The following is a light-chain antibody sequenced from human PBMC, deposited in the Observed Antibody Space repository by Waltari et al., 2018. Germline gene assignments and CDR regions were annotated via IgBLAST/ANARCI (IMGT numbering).Light chain of an antibody. CDR1: HDISKR. CDR2: DAS. V-gene: IGKV1-33*01. CDR3: QQYESLIS. Sequence: DIQMTQSPSSLSASVGDRVTITCQASHDISKRLNWYQQKPGKAPKLLINDASKLDIGVPSRFSGSGSGTLFTLTISSLEPEDIATYFCQQYESLISFGPGTRLDLK. J-gene: IGKJ5*01.